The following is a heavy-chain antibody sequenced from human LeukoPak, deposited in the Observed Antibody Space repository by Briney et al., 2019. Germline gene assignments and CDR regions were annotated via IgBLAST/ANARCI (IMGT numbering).Heavy chain of an antibody. V-gene: IGHV3-7*01. J-gene: IGHJ3*02. D-gene: IGHD1-1*01. Sequence: GSLRLSCPVSGFTFRYYWMSWVRQAPGKGLEWVATRKQDISDKYYVDSVKGRFTISRDNAKNSLYLQMNILSAEDTAMYYGTRDLTNGNDATFDIWGQGTMVTVSS. CDR1: GFTFRYYW. CDR2: RKQDISDK. CDR3: TRDLTNGNDATFDI.